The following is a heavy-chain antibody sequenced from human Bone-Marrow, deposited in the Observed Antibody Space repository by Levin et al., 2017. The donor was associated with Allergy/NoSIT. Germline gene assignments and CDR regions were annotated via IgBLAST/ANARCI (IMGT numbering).Heavy chain of an antibody. CDR1: GYSIRSAYY. CDR3: VRDGGYQLLPLLSYFDY. Sequence: SQTLSLPCSVSGYSIRSAYYWGWIRRTPGKGLEWIGSVFHTGTTSYNPSLQSRVTMSRDTSKNHFSLQLRSVTAADTAIYYCVRDGGYQLLPLLSYFDYWGQGVLVTVSS. CDR2: VFHTGTT. J-gene: IGHJ4*02. D-gene: IGHD1-26*01. V-gene: IGHV4-38-2*02.